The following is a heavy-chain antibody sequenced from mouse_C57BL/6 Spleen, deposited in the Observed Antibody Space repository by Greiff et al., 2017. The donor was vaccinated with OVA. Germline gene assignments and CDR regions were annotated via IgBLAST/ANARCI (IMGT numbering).Heavy chain of an antibody. J-gene: IGHJ2*01. CDR1: GFTFSSYA. D-gene: IGHD2-4*01. Sequence: DVMLVESGGGLVKPGGSLKLSCAASGFTFSSYAMSWVRQTPEKRLEWVATISDGGSYTYYPDNVKGRFTISRDNAKNNLYLQMSHLKSEDTAMYYCARDGGLRGRYYFDYWGQGTTLTVSS. CDR2: ISDGGSYT. CDR3: ARDGGLRGRYYFDY. V-gene: IGHV5-4*01.